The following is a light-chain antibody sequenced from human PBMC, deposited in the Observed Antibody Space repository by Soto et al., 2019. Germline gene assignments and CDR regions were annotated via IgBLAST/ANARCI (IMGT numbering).Light chain of an antibody. V-gene: IGLV2-14*03. CDR1: TSDVGGSNF. CDR2: EVT. J-gene: IGLJ2*01. Sequence: QSVLTQPASASGSPGHSITISCTGTTSDVGGSNFVSWYQQHPGKAPKVMIYEVTHRPSGVPDRFSGSKSGTSASLAISGLQSEDEADYYCAAWDDSLNGPVVFGGGTKLTVL. CDR3: AAWDDSLNGPVV.